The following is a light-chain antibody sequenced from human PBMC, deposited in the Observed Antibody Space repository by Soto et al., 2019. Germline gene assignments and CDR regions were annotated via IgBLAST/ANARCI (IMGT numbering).Light chain of an antibody. CDR1: QSISTY. V-gene: IGKV1-39*01. CDR2: AAS. CDR3: QQGYSNPRT. Sequence: DIQMTQSPSSLSASVGDRVTITCRASQSISTYLNWYQQIPGKAPKLLNYAASTWKSGVPSRFSGGGSGTDFTLTISSLQAEDFATYYCQQGYSNPRTFGQGTKLEIK. J-gene: IGKJ2*02.